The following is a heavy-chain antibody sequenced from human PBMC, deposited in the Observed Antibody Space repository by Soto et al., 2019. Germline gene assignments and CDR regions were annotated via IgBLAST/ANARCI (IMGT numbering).Heavy chain of an antibody. CDR1: GYTFTGYY. V-gene: IGHV1-2*02. J-gene: IGHJ4*02. D-gene: IGHD6-13*01. CDR2: INPNSGGT. Sequence: SVKVSCKASGYTFTGYYMHWVRQAPGQGLEWMGWINPNSGGTNYAQKFQGRVTMTRDTSISTVYMELSRLRSDDTAVYYCARAPTLGRLNIAAAGPGGYWGQGTLVTVSS. CDR3: ARAPTLGRLNIAAAGPGGY.